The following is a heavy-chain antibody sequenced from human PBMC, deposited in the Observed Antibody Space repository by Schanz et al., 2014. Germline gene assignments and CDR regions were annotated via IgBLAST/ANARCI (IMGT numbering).Heavy chain of an antibody. CDR1: GASVSSDNW. D-gene: IGHD2-2*02. CDR3: ARDWVVPAAIGEGNWNYDN. Sequence: QVQLQESGPGLVKPSGTLSLTCAVSGASVSSDNWWNWVRQPPGKGLEWIGYIHYSGSTNYNPSLKSRVTMSVDTSKNQFSLKLSSVTAADTAVYYCARDWVVPAAIGEGNWNYDNWGQGTLVTVSS. CDR2: IHYSGST. J-gene: IGHJ4*02. V-gene: IGHV4-4*02.